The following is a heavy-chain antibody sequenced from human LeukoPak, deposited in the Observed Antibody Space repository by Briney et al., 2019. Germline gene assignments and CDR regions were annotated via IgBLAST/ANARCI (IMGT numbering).Heavy chain of an antibody. CDR3: ARRRRYDYVWGSYRKGDYFDY. Sequence: PSGTLSLTCAVYGGSFSGYYWSWIRQPPGKGLEWIGEINHSGSTNYNPSLKSRVTISVDTSKNQFSLKLSSVTAADTAVYYCARRRRYDYVWGSYRKGDYFDYWGQGTLVTVSS. CDR2: INHSGST. CDR1: GGSFSGYY. J-gene: IGHJ4*02. D-gene: IGHD3-16*02. V-gene: IGHV4-34*01.